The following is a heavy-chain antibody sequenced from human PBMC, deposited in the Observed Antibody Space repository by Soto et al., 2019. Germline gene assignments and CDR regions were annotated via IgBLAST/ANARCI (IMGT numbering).Heavy chain of an antibody. CDR1: GGSISSYY. Sequence: SETLSLTCTVCGGSISSYYWRWIRQPAGKGLKWIGRIYTSGSTNYNPSLKSRVPMSVDPSKNQFSLKLRSVTAADTAVYYCARDLADFWSGYYFDYWGQGTLVTVSS. CDR3: ARDLADFWSGYYFDY. J-gene: IGHJ4*02. D-gene: IGHD3-3*01. CDR2: IYTSGST. V-gene: IGHV4-4*07.